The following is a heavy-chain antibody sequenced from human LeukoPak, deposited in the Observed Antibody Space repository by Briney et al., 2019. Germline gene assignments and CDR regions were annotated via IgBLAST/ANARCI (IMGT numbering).Heavy chain of an antibody. CDR1: GGSISSSSYY. Sequence: SETLPLTCTVSGGSISSSSYYWGWIRQPPGKGLEWIGSIYYSGSTYYNPSLRSRVTMSVDTSRDRFSLSLSFVTAADTAVYYCARRPIVVVPAASHYFDYWGQGILVAVSS. D-gene: IGHD2-2*01. CDR3: ARRPIVVVPAASHYFDY. CDR2: IYYSGST. V-gene: IGHV4-39*01. J-gene: IGHJ4*02.